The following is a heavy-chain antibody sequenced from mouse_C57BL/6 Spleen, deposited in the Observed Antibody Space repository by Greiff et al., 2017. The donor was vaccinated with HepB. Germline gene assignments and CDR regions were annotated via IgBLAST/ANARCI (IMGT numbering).Heavy chain of an antibody. CDR2: IDPENGDT. CDR3: TDGYYFAY. Sequence: EVQLQQSGAELVRPGASVKLSCTASGFNIKDDYMHWVKQRPEQGLEWIGWIDPENGDTEYASKFQGKATITADTSSNTAYLQLSSLTSEDTAVYDCTDGYYFAYWGQGTLVTVSA. D-gene: IGHD2-3*01. J-gene: IGHJ3*01. CDR1: GFNIKDDY. V-gene: IGHV14-4*01.